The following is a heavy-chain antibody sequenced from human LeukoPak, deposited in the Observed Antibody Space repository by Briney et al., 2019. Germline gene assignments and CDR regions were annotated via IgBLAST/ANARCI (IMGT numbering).Heavy chain of an antibody. CDR3: ARYRTYYYYGMDV. CDR1: GGSISSGDYY. V-gene: IGHV4-30-4*01. CDR2: IYYSGST. Sequence: KASQTLSLTCTVSGGSISSGDYYWSWIRPPPGKGLEWIGYIYYSGSTYYNPSLKSRVTISVDTSKNQFSLKLSSVTAADTAVYYCARYRTYYYYGMDVWGKGTTVTVSS. J-gene: IGHJ6*04. D-gene: IGHD3-16*02.